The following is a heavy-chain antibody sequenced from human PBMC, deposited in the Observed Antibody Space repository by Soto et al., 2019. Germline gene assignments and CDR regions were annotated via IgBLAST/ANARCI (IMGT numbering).Heavy chain of an antibody. D-gene: IGHD5-18*01. CDR2: IDPRESDA. Sequence: EVQLVQSGAEVKKPGESLRISCKGSGYSFTNYWISWVRQMPGKGLEWMGRIDPRESDAKYSPSFQGHVTISTDKSISTAYLQWSSLTASDTAMYYCARLNPGYSYGQVWGQGTLVTVFS. CDR1: GYSFTNYW. V-gene: IGHV5-10-1*01. J-gene: IGHJ4*02. CDR3: ARLNPGYSYGQV.